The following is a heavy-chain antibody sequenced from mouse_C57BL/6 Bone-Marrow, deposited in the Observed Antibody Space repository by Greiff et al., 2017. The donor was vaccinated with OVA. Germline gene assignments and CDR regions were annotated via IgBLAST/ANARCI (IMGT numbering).Heavy chain of an antibody. CDR3: ARHLLLRAWFAY. J-gene: IGHJ3*01. V-gene: IGHV5-4*01. CDR2: ISDGGSYT. Sequence: EVQGVESGGGLVKPGGSLKLSCAASGFTFSSYAMSWVRQTPEKRLEWVATISDGGSYTYYPDNVKGRFTISRDNAKNNLYLQMSHLKSEDTAMYYCARHLLLRAWFAYWGQGTLVTVSA. D-gene: IGHD1-1*01. CDR1: GFTFSSYA.